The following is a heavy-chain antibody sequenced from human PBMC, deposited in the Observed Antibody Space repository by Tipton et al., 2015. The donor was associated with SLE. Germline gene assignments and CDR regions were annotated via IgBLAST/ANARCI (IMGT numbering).Heavy chain of an antibody. Sequence: PGLVKPSETLSLTCTVSGGSISSYYWSWIRQPPGKGLEWIGYIYYSGSTKSNPSLKSRVTISVDTSKNQFSLKLCSVTAADTAVYYCARRVRGGWYDYWGQGTLVTVSS. CDR3: ARRVRGGWYDY. V-gene: IGHV4-59*01. J-gene: IGHJ4*02. CDR1: GGSISSYY. CDR2: IYYSGST. D-gene: IGHD6-19*01.